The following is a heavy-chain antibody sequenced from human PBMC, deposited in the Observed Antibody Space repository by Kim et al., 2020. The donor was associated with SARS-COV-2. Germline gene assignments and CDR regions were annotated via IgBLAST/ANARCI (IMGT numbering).Heavy chain of an antibody. CDR2: INGNGDST. D-gene: IGHD3-9*01. CDR3: AKDLRFGWFPPWFDP. CDR1: GFTFRTYG. V-gene: IGHV3-23*01. Sequence: GGSLRLSCAASGFTFRTYGMNWVRQAPGKGLEWVSAINGNGDSTYYTDSVKGRFTISRDNSKNTLYLQMNSLRAEDTAVYYCAKDLRFGWFPPWFDPRGQGTLVTVSS. J-gene: IGHJ5*02.